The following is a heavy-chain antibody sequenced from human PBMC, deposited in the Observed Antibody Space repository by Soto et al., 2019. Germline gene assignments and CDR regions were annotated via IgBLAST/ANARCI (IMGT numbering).Heavy chain of an antibody. CDR3: ARALYGSGVLDV. V-gene: IGHV4-59*12. J-gene: IGHJ6*02. Sequence: SETLSLTCSVSGGSITSYYWCCFRQPPGKGLEWIGNIYYSGNTKYNPSLKSRVTISVDTSKNQFSLKLSSVTAADTAVYYCARALYGSGVLDVWGQGTTVTVS. CDR2: IYYSGNT. CDR1: GGSITSYY. D-gene: IGHD3-10*01.